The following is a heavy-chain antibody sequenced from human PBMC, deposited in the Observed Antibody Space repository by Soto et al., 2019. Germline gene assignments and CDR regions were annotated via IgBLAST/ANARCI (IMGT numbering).Heavy chain of an antibody. CDR1: GFTFDDYT. J-gene: IGHJ4*02. CDR3: AKDKRPRIAARHFDY. Sequence: LRLSCAASGFTFDDYTMHWVRQAPGKGLEWVSLISWDGGSTYYADSVKGRFTISRDNSKNSLYLQMNSLRTEDTALYYCAKDKRPRIAARHFDYWGQGTLVTVSS. D-gene: IGHD6-6*01. CDR2: ISWDGGST. V-gene: IGHV3-43*01.